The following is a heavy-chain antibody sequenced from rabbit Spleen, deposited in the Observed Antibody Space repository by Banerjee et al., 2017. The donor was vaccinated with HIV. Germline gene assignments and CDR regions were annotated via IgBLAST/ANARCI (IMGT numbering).Heavy chain of an antibody. CDR2: IYTGTDGT. V-gene: IGHV1S45*01. J-gene: IGHJ3*01. CDR1: GFSFSSNYY. CDR3: ARHYVGVSAYLFYL. D-gene: IGHD1-1*01. Sequence: QEQLVESGGGLVQPEGFLTLTCTASGFSFSSNYYMNWVRQAPGKGLEWIGYIYTGTDGTYYASWAKGRFTISKTSSTTVTLQMTSLTAADTATYFCARHYVGVSAYLFYLWGQGTLVTVS.